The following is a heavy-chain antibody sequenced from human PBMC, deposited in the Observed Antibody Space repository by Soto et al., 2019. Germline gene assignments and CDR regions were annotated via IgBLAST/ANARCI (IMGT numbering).Heavy chain of an antibody. Sequence: ASVKVSCKASGYILTDYYMHWVRQAPGQGLEWMGVINPNANGAARYAQKFQGRLTMTRDKSTSIVYMELTDLRSEDTAMYSCARRSMIRGVSWFDSWGKGTLVTVSS. CDR2: INPNANGAA. J-gene: IGHJ5*01. D-gene: IGHD3-10*01. CDR3: ARRSMIRGVSWFDS. CDR1: GYILTDYY. V-gene: IGHV1-46*01.